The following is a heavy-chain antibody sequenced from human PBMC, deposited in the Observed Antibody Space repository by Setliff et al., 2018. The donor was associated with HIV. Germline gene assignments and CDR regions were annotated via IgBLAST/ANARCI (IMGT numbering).Heavy chain of an antibody. CDR1: GFSLSTTGMC. D-gene: IGHD6-13*01. J-gene: IGHJ3*02. Sequence: SGPTLVNPTQTLTLTCTFSGFSLSTTGMCVIWIRQPPGKALEWLARIDWDDDKYYSTSLKTRLSISTGTSEDQVVLTMTNMDPVDTATYFCARLPAVGTSGACDIWGRGTMVTVSS. CDR3: ARLPAVGTSGACDI. CDR2: IDWDDDK. V-gene: IGHV2-70*11.